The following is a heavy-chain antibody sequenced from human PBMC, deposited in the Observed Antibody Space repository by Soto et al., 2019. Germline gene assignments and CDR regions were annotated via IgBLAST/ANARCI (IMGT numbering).Heavy chain of an antibody. Sequence: PGESLTLSCAVSGFTFSSYTMNWVRQAPGRGLEWDSSIGTSSSYIYYADSAKDRFTISTDNAKNTLFLQMNSLRADDTAVYYCARDSVRDYLYYYYGMDVWRQGTLVTVSS. V-gene: IGHV3-21*01. CDR3: ARDSVRDYLYYYYGMDV. CDR1: GFTFSSYT. J-gene: IGHJ6*02. D-gene: IGHD4-17*01. CDR2: IGTSSSYI.